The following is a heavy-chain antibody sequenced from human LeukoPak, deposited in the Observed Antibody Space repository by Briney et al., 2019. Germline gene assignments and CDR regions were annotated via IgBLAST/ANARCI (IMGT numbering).Heavy chain of an antibody. J-gene: IGHJ4*02. CDR2: INSDGSST. CDR3: AKAGAYYYGSGSLSDY. V-gene: IGHV3-74*01. Sequence: GGSLRLSCAASGFSFKIHWMHWVRQAPGKGLVWVSRINSDGSSTIYADSVEGRFTISRDNAKNTLYLQMNSLRAEDTAVYYCAKAGAYYYGSGSLSDYWGQGTLVTVSS. D-gene: IGHD3-10*01. CDR1: GFSFKIHW.